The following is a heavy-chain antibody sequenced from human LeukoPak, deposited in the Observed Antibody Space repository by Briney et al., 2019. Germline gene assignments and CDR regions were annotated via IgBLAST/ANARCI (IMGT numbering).Heavy chain of an antibody. CDR1: GFTFSSYA. CDR2: ISYDGSNK. Sequence: PWGSLRLSCAASGFTFSSYAMHWVRQAPGKGLEWVAVISYDGSNKYYADSVKGRFTISRDNSKNTLYLQMNSLRAEDTAVYYCAREQWLEYYYYYGMDVWGQGTTVTVSS. D-gene: IGHD6-19*01. CDR3: AREQWLEYYYYYGMDV. J-gene: IGHJ6*02. V-gene: IGHV3-30-3*01.